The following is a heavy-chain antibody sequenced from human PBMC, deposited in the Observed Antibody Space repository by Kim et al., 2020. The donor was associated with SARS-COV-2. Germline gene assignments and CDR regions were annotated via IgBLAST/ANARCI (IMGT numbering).Heavy chain of an antibody. CDR2: ITESGATT. Sequence: GGSLRLSCAASGFTFSASVMRWVRQAPGKGLRWVSTITESGATTFYAASVKGRFTISRDNSKNMLYLPMNSLTVADTAVYFCVKDHDWTFDYWAQGSLVT. D-gene: IGHD3-9*01. CDR1: GFTFSASV. V-gene: IGHV3-23*01. CDR3: VKDHDWTFDY. J-gene: IGHJ4*02.